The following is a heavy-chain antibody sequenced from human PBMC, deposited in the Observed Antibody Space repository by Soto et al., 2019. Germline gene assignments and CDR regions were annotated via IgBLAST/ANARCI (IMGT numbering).Heavy chain of an antibody. CDR3: ASDADFSRGWYEFDY. D-gene: IGHD6-19*01. CDR2: VGGGGDSSTT. J-gene: IGHJ4*02. CDR1: GFTFSAYA. Sequence: ESGGDLVQPGGSLRLSCIASGFTFSAYAMSWVRQAPGKGLEWVSTVGGGGDSSTTYYADSVKGRFTISRDNSKNTFYLQMNSLRAEDTAVYYCASDADFSRGWYEFDYWGQGTLVSVSP. V-gene: IGHV3-23*01.